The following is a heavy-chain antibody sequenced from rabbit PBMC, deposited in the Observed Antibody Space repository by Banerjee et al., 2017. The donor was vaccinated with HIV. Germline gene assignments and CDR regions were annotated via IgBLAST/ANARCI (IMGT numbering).Heavy chain of an antibody. D-gene: IGHD6-1*01. CDR3: ARDQTGDGAAYSTNL. CDR1: GFSLSSSYN. V-gene: IGHV1S40*01. J-gene: IGHJ4*01. CDR2: INTGSGST. Sequence: QSLEESGGDLVKPGASLTLTCTASGFSLSSSYNMCWVRQAPGKGLEWIGCINTGSGSTWYASWAKGRFTISKTSSTTVTLQMTSLTAADTATYFCARDQTGDGAAYSTNLWGQGTLVTVS.